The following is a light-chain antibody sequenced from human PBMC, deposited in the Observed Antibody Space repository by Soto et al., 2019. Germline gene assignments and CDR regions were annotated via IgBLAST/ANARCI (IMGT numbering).Light chain of an antibody. CDR3: LLYYGGAQLGV. V-gene: IGLV7-43*01. Sequence: QAVVTQEPSLTVSPGGTVTLTCASSTGAVTSSYYPNWFQQKPGQVPRPLIYSTSNKHSWTPARFSGSLLGGKAALTLSGVQPEDEAEYYCLLYYGGAQLGVFGGGTKLTVL. CDR2: STS. J-gene: IGLJ2*01. CDR1: TGAVTSSYY.